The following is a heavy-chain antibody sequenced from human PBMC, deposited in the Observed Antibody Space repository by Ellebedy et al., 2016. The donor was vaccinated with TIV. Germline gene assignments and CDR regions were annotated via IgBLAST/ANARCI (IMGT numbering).Heavy chain of an antibody. V-gene: IGHV1-46*03. CDR3: AREGGVYYFDY. CDR2: INPSGGGT. D-gene: IGHD1-26*01. J-gene: IGHJ4*02. Sequence: AASVKVSCKASGYTFTSDLIHWVRQAPGQGLEWMGIINPSGGGTGYAQKFHGRVTMTRDTSASTVYMELSSLRSEDTAVYYCAREGGVYYFDYWGQGTLVTVSS. CDR1: GYTFTSDL.